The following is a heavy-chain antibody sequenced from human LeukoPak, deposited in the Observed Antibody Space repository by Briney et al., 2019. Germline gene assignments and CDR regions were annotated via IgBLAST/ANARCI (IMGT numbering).Heavy chain of an antibody. CDR3: AKALHQLPHSLEGDY. D-gene: IGHD2-2*01. J-gene: IGHJ4*02. CDR2: ISGSGDST. CDR1: GFTFSNAW. V-gene: IGHV3-23*01. Sequence: GGSLRLSCAASGFTFSNAWMNWVRQAPGKGLEWVSAISGSGDSTYYADSVKGRFTISRDNSKNTLYLQMNSLRAEDTAVYHCAKALHQLPHSLEGDYWGQGTLVTVSS.